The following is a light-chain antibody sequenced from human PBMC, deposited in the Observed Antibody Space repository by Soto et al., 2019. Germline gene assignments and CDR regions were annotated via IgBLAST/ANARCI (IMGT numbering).Light chain of an antibody. J-gene: IGKJ1*01. CDR2: GAS. V-gene: IGKV3-15*01. Sequence: EIVMPQSPATLSVSPGERATLSCRASQSVSSNLAWYQQEPGQAPRLLIYGASTRATGIPARFSGSGSGTEFTLTISSLQSEDFAVYYCQQYNDWPRTFGQGTKVDIK. CDR3: QQYNDWPRT. CDR1: QSVSSN.